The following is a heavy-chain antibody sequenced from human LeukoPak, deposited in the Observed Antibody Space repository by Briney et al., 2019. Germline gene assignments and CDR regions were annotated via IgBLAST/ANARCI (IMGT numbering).Heavy chain of an antibody. Sequence: GGSLRLSCAASGFTVSSNSMSWVRQAPGKGLEWVSFIYSGAIHYSDSVKGRFTISRDNSKNTLYLQMNSLRAEDTAVYYCARRAGAYSHPYDYWGQGTLVTVSS. CDR3: ARRAGAYSHPYDY. D-gene: IGHD4/OR15-4a*01. CDR2: IYSGAI. J-gene: IGHJ4*02. CDR1: GFTVSSNS. V-gene: IGHV3-53*01.